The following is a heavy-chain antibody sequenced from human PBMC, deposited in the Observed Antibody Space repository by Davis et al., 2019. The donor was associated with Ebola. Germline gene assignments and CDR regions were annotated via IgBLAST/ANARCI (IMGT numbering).Heavy chain of an antibody. J-gene: IGHJ4*02. V-gene: IGHV3-48*02. CDR3: ARPGRSTSPGY. D-gene: IGHD6-13*01. CDR2: ITSDGTST. CDR1: GFTFSSYS. Sequence: PGGSLRLSCAASGFTFSSYSMNWVRQAPGKGLEWISDITSDGTSTSYADSVKGRFTISRDNANNLLYLQMNSLRDGDTAVYYCARPGRSTSPGYWGQGTLVTVSS.